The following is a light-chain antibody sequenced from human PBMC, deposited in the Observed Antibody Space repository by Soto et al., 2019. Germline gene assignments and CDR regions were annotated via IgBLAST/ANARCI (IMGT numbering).Light chain of an antibody. CDR1: QGISSC. J-gene: IGKJ4*01. CDR3: QQYDNLRLT. V-gene: IGKV1-33*01. CDR2: DAS. Sequence: DIQMTQSPSTLSATAADRVTISCGASQGISSCLAWYQQKPGKAPKLLIYDASNLATGVPSRFSGSGSGTDFTFTISSLQPEDIATYYCQQYDNLRLTFGGGTKVDIK.